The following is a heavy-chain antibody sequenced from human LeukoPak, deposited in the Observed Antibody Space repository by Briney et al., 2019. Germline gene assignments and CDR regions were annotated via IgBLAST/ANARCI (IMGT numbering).Heavy chain of an antibody. CDR1: GGSISSYY. CDR2: IYYSGTN. J-gene: IGHJ4*02. D-gene: IGHD3-22*01. V-gene: IGHV4-59*04. Sequence: PSETLSLTCTVSGGSISSYYWSWIRQPPGKGLEWIGYIYYSGTNYQNPSLKSRFTMSVDTSRNQFSLKLRSVTAADTAVYYCATYYDSSGPTFDNWGQGTPVTVSS. CDR3: ATYYDSSGPTFDN.